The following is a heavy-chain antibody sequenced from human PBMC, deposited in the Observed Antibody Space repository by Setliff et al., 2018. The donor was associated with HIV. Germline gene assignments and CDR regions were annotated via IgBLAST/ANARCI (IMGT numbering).Heavy chain of an antibody. J-gene: IGHJ4*02. CDR3: TANYEHY. V-gene: IGHV3-49*04. Sequence: GSLRLSCTGSGFNFENYAMNWVRQAPGKALEWIAFIRSNTYGGTTEYAASVKGRFTISRDDSKSIAYLQMDSLKAEDTAVYYCTANYEHYWGQGTLVTVSS. CDR1: GFNFENYA. D-gene: IGHD4-4*01. CDR2: IRSNTYGGTT.